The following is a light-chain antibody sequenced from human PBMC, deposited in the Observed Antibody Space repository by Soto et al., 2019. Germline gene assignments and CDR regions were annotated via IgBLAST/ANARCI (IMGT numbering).Light chain of an antibody. V-gene: IGKV1-5*03. CDR3: QQYNNFWA. CDR1: QSISTY. J-gene: IGKJ1*01. Sequence: DIQMTQSPSTLSASVGDRVTITCRASQSISTYLAWYQQKPGKAPNLLIYKASTLESGVPSRFSGSGSGTEFILTISSLQPDDFATYYCQQYNNFWAFGQGTKVEIK. CDR2: KAS.